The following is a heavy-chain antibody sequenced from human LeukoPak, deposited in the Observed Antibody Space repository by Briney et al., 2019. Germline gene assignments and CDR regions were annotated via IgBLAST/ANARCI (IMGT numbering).Heavy chain of an antibody. CDR1: GFTFGDYA. J-gene: IGHJ4*02. Sequence: GGSLRLSCTASGFTFGDYAMSWFRQAPGKGLEWVGFIRSKAYGGTTEYAASVKGRFTISRDDSKSIAYLQMNSLKTEDTAVYYYTREVVSIAYCGGDCYSPSYYFDYWGQGTLVTVSS. D-gene: IGHD2-21*02. CDR2: IRSKAYGGTT. V-gene: IGHV3-49*03. CDR3: TREVVSIAYCGGDCYSPSYYFDY.